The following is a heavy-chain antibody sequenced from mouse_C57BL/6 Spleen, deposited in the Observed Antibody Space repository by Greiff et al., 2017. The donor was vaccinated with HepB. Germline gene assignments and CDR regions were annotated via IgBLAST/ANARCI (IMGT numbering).Heavy chain of an antibody. CDR1: GYTFTDYN. V-gene: IGHV1-18*01. J-gene: IGHJ3*01. Sequence: EVQLQQSGPELVKPGASVKIPCKASGYTFTDYNMDWVKQSHGKSLEWIGDINPNNGGTIYNQKFKGKATLTVDKSSSTAYMGLRSLTSEDTAVYDCARNSLPRGFAYWGQGTLVTVSA. D-gene: IGHD2-1*01. CDR3: ARNSLPRGFAY. CDR2: INPNNGGT.